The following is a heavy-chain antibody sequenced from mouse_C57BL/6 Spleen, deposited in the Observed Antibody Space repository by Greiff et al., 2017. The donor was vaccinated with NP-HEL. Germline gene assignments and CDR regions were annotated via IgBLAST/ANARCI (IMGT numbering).Heavy chain of an antibody. Sequence: EVNVVESGEGLVKPGGSLKLSCAASGFTFSSYAMSWVRQTPEKRLEWVAYISSGGDYLYYADTVKGRFTISRDNARNTLYLQMSSLKSEDTAMYYCTRERDGYFFDYWGQGTTLTVSS. CDR2: ISSGGDYL. J-gene: IGHJ2*01. CDR3: TRERDGYFFDY. V-gene: IGHV5-9-1*02. CDR1: GFTFSSYA. D-gene: IGHD2-3*01.